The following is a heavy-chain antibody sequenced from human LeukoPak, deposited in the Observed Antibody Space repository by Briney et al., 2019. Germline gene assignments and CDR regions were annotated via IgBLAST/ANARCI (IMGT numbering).Heavy chain of an antibody. J-gene: IGHJ4*02. D-gene: IGHD5-18*01. V-gene: IGHV3-23*01. CDR2: ISGSGGST. Sequence: GGSLRLSCAASGFTLSNAWMSWVRQAPGKGLEWVSAISGSGGSTYYADSVEGRFTISRDNSKNTLYLQMNSLRAEDTAVYYCTKDRGAYIGTYYFDYWGQGTLVTVSS. CDR1: GFTLSNAW. CDR3: TKDRGAYIGTYYFDY.